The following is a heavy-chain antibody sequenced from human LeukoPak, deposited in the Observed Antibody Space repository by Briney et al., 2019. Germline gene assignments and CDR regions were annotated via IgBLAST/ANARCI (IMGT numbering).Heavy chain of an antibody. CDR3: ARVAYDSSGYYPKHFDY. D-gene: IGHD3-22*01. J-gene: IGHJ4*02. V-gene: IGHV6-1*01. CDR2: TYYRSKWYN. Sequence: SQTLSLTCAISGDSVSINSAAWNWIRQSPSRGLEWLGRTYYRSKWYNDYAVSVKSRITINPDTSKNQFSLQLNSVTPEDTAVYYCARVAYDSSGYYPKHFDYWGQGTLVTVSS. CDR1: GDSVSINSAA.